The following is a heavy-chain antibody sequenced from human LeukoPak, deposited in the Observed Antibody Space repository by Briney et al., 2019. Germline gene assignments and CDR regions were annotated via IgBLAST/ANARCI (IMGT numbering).Heavy chain of an antibody. D-gene: IGHD6-13*01. CDR3: VKDLYKGDSSSWYYFHY. CDR1: GFIISNYA. Sequence: GGSLRLSCSASGFIISNYAMHWVRPAPGKGLEYISAISANGGRTYYADSVKGRFTISRDNSKITLYLQMSSLRAEDTAIYHCVKDLYKGDSSSWYYFHYWGQGTLVTVSS. V-gene: IGHV3-64D*06. J-gene: IGHJ4*02. CDR2: ISANGGRT.